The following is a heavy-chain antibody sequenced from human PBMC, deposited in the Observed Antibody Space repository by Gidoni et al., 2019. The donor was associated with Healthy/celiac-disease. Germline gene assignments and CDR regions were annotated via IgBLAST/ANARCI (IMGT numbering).Heavy chain of an antibody. V-gene: IGHV4-31*03. CDR2: IYYSGST. CDR3: ARARPENTAPWGWFDP. J-gene: IGHJ5*02. CDR1: GGSISSGGYC. D-gene: IGHD5-18*01. Sequence: QVQLQESGPGLVKPSQTLSLTCTVSGGSISSGGYCWSWIRQHPGKGLEWIGYIYYSGSTYYNPSLKSRVTISVDTSKNQFSLKLSSVTAADTAVYYCARARPENTAPWGWFDPWGQGTLVTVSS.